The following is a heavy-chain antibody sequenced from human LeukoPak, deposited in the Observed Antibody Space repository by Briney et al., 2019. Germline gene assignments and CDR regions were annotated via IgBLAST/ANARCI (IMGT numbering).Heavy chain of an antibody. V-gene: IGHV1-46*01. CDR1: GYTFTSYD. CDR2: INPSGDST. Sequence: GASVKVSCKASGYTFTSYDMHWVRQAPGQGLEWMGIINPSGDSTSYAQKFQGRVTMTRDTSTSTVYMALSSLRSEDTAVYYCASVLYCGADCYSGRYFFDYWGQGTLVTVSS. CDR3: ASVLYCGADCYSGRYFFDY. J-gene: IGHJ4*02. D-gene: IGHD2-21*02.